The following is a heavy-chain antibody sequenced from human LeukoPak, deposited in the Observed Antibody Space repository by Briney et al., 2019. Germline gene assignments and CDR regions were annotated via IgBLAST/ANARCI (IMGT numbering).Heavy chain of an antibody. V-gene: IGHV3-21*01. CDR3: ARFGDYGDYFSGVDY. CDR2: ISSSSSYT. J-gene: IGHJ4*02. D-gene: IGHD4-17*01. Sequence: PGGSLRLSCAASGFTFSSYSMNWVRQAPGKGLEWVSSISSSSSYTYYADSVKGRFTISRDNAKNSLYLQMNSLRAEDTAVYYCARFGDYGDYFSGVDYWGQGTLVTVSS. CDR1: GFTFSSYS.